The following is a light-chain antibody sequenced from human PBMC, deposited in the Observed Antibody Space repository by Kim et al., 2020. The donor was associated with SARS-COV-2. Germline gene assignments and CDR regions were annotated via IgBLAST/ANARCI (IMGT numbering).Light chain of an antibody. V-gene: IGKV4-1*01. CDR2: WAS. CDR1: QTVVYNSNNKNY. Sequence: RATINCKSRQTVVYNSNNKNYLAWYQQKPGQAPKLLMYWASIRESGVSDRFRGSGSETDFTLTISSLQAEDVAVYYGQQYYSTPPSFGQGTKLE. J-gene: IGKJ2*03. CDR3: QQYYSTPPS.